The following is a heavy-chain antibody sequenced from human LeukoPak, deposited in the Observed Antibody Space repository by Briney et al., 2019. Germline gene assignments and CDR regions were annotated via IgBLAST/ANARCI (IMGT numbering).Heavy chain of an antibody. CDR3: ARGLLWFGELLIP. V-gene: IGHV1-8*01. J-gene: IGHJ5*02. CDR2: MNPNSGNT. CDR1: GYTFTSYD. D-gene: IGHD3-10*01. Sequence: ASVKVSCKASGYTFTSYDINWVRQAPGQGLEWMGWMNPNSGNTGYAQKFQGRVTMTRNTSISTAYMELSSLRSEDTAVYYCARGLLWFGELLIPWGQGTLVTVSS.